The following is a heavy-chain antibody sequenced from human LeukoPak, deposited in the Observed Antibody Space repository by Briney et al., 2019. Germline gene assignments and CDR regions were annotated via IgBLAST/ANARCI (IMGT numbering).Heavy chain of an antibody. J-gene: IGHJ3*02. CDR3: ARVRPLFDAFDI. CDR2: INPNSGGT. V-gene: IGHV1-2*02. CDR1: GYTFTSYY. D-gene: IGHD3-10*02. Sequence: ASVKVSCKASGYTFTSYYMHWVRQAPGQGLEWMGWINPNSGGTNYAQKFQGRVTMTRDTSISTAYMGLSRLRSDDTAVYYCARVRPLFDAFDIWGQGTMVTVSS.